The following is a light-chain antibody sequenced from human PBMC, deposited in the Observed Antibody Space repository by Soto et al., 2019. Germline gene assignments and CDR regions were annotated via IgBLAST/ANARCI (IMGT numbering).Light chain of an antibody. V-gene: IGLV2-14*01. CDR3: SSYTSSSTTV. CDR1: SSDVGAYNY. J-gene: IGLJ2*01. Sequence: QSALTQPASVSGSPGQPITISCTGTSSDVGAYNYVSWYQQHPGKAPKLMIYEVSDRPSGVSNRFSGSKSGNTASLTISGLQPEDEADYYCSSYTSSSTTVFGGGTKLTVL. CDR2: EVS.